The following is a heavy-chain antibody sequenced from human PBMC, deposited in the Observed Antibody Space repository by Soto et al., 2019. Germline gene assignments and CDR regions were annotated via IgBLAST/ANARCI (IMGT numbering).Heavy chain of an antibody. CDR1: GFTFSSYW. D-gene: IGHD6-6*01. J-gene: IGHJ5*02. CDR3: ARDLEQLGLNWFDP. CDR2: IKQDRSEK. Sequence: SLRLSCAASGFTFSSYWMSWVRQAPGKGLEWVANIKQDRSEKYYVDSVKGRFTISRDNAKNSLYLQMNSLRAEDTAVYYCARDLEQLGLNWFDPWGQGTLVTVPS. V-gene: IGHV3-7*01.